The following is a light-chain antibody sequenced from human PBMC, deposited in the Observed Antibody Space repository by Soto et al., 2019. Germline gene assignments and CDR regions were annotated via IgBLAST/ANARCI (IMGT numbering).Light chain of an antibody. Sequence: EIVLTQSPGTLSLSPGERATLSCRASQSVSSSSLAWYQQKRGQAPRLLIHDASNRATGIPDRFSGSGSGTDFTLTFSRMEHEDVAVYYWQQYGSAGTFGGGTKVDI. CDR2: DAS. V-gene: IGKV3-20*01. CDR1: QSVSSSS. CDR3: QQYGSAGT. J-gene: IGKJ4*01.